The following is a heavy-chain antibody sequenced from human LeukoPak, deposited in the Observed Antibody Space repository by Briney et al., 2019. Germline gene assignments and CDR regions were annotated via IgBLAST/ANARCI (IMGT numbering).Heavy chain of an antibody. CDR1: GYTFTGYY. J-gene: IGHJ5*02. CDR3: ARAVDWNYVYWFDP. Sequence: ASVTVSCKASGYTFTGYYMHWVRQAPGQGLEWMGWINPNSGGTNYAQKFQGRVTMTRDTSISTAYMELSRLRSDDTAVYYCARAVDWNYVYWFDPWGQGTLVTVSS. V-gene: IGHV1-2*02. CDR2: INPNSGGT. D-gene: IGHD1-7*01.